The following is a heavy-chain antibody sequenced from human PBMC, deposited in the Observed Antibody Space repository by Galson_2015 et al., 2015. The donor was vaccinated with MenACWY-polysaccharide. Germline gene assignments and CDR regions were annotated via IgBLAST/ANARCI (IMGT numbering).Heavy chain of an antibody. Sequence: SLRLSCAASGFTFSNFEMGWVRQAPGKGLEWVSYISSSGSSTYYPDSVKGRFTISRDNAKNSLYLQMNSLRAEDTAVYYCARDPYNYGYLGDYWGQGTLVTVSS. CDR2: ISSSGSST. CDR3: ARDPYNYGYLGDY. CDR1: GFTFSNFE. J-gene: IGHJ4*02. V-gene: IGHV3-48*03. D-gene: IGHD5-18*01.